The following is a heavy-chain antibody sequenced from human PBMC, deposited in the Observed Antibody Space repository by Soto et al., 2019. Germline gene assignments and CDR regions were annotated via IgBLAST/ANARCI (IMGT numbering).Heavy chain of an antibody. CDR2: MNPNSGNT. CDR3: AGRGCGSGWYYYYYSGMDV. Sequence: QVQLVQSGAEVKKPGASVKVSCKASGYTFTSYDINWVRQATGQGLEWMGWMNPNSGNTGYAQKFQGRVTMTRNTTISAAYMELSSLRSEDTAVYYCAGRGCGSGWYYYYYSGMDVWGQGTTVTVSS. J-gene: IGHJ6*02. CDR1: GYTFTSYD. V-gene: IGHV1-8*01. D-gene: IGHD6-13*01.